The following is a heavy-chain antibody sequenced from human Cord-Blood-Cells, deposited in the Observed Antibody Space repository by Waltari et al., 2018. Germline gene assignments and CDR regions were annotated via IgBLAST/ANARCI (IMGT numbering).Heavy chain of an antibody. V-gene: IGHV2-70*01. J-gene: IGHJ4*02. CDR1: GFSLSPNGMC. CDR3: ARTIYSNYEIKIDY. Sequence: QVTLRESGPALVTPAQPLTLTCTFPGFSLSPNGMCVRWIRQPPGKAPEGLALIDWDEGKYYSTSLKTVLTISKDTSKHQVVLTLTDMAPVDTATYYCARTIYSNYEIKIDYCGQGTLVTVSS. CDR2: IDWDEGK. D-gene: IGHD4-4*01.